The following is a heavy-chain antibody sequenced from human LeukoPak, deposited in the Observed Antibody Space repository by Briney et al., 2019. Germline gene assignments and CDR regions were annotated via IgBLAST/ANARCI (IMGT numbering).Heavy chain of an antibody. V-gene: IGHV3-21*01. D-gene: IGHD6-13*01. CDR2: ISSSSSYI. CDR3: ARGSGIAAAVV. J-gene: IGHJ4*02. Sequence: PGGSLRLSCAASGFTFSSYSMNWVRQAPGKGLEWVSSISSSSSYIYYADSVKGRFTISRDSAKNSLYLQMNSLRAEDTAVHYCARGSGIAAAVVWGQGTLVTVSS. CDR1: GFTFSSYS.